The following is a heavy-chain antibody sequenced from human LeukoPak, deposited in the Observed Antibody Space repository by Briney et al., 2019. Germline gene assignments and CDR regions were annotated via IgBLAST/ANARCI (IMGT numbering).Heavy chain of an antibody. J-gene: IGHJ4*02. CDR2: IDPSDSHT. V-gene: IGHV5-10-1*01. CDR3: ASVYAGDFDY. Sequence: GESLKISCKGSGYSFTSYWIGWVRQMPGKGLEWVGRIDPSDSHTSYSPSFQGHVTISADKSISTAYLQWSSLRASDTAMYYCASVYAGDFDYWGQGTLVTVSS. D-gene: IGHD2-8*01. CDR1: GYSFTSYW.